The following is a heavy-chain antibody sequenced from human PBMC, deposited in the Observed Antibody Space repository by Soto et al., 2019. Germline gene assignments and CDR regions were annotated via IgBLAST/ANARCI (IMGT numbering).Heavy chain of an antibody. V-gene: IGHV1-69*13. CDR1: GGTFSSYA. D-gene: IGHD7-27*01. CDR3: ALNWGSDYYYGMDV. CDR2: IIPIFGTA. Sequence: SVKVSCKASGGTFSSYAISWVRQAPGQGLEWMGGIIPIFGTANYAQKFQGRVTITADESTSTAYMELSSLRSEDTAVYYCALNWGSDYYYGMDVWGQGTTVTSP. J-gene: IGHJ6*02.